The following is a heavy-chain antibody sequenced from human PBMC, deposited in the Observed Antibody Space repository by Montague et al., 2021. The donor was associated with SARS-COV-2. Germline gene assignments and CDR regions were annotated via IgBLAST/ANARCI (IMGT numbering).Heavy chain of an antibody. CDR1: GASISNPTYS. J-gene: IGHJ4*02. CDR3: VREVGSMTFDY. V-gene: IGHV4-61*02. D-gene: IGHD2-15*01. CDR2: MFTSGST. Sequence: TLSLTCTVSGASISNPTYSWGWIRQPAGKELEWIGRMFTSGSTTYNPSLKSRVTISVDTSKNQFSLRLNSVTAADTAVYYCVREVGSMTFDYWGQGILVTVSS.